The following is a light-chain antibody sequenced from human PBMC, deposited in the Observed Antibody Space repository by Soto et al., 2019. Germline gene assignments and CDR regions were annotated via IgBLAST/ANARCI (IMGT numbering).Light chain of an antibody. CDR2: GAF. J-gene: IGKJ1*01. V-gene: IGKV3-15*01. CDR3: QQYNDWPLT. CDR1: QSVSSN. Sequence: EILMTQSPVTLSVSPGERATLSCRASQSVSSNSAWYQQKPGQAPSLLIYGAFTRATGIPARFSGTGSGTEFTLTISSLQSEDFALYYCQQYNDWPLTFGQGTKVEI.